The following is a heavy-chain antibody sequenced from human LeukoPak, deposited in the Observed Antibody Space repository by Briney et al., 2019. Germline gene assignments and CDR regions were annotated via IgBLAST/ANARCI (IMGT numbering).Heavy chain of an antibody. CDR1: GYSFSIYG. CDR2: ISASDGTT. J-gene: IGHJ4*02. CDR3: ARCGAAVTTHFSH. V-gene: IGHV1-18*01. Sequence: ASVQVSCKASGYSFSIYGITWARQAPGQGLEYLGWISASDGTTNYAQKVQDRVTMTTDASTSTAYLELRSLRSEDTAVYYCARCGAAVTTHFSHWGQGTLVTVSS. D-gene: IGHD4-17*01.